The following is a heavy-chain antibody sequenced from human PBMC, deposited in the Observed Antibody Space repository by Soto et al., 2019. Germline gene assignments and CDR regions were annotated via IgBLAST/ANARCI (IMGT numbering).Heavy chain of an antibody. D-gene: IGHD2-15*01. CDR2: ISSSGSTI. Sequence: QVQLVESGGGLVKPGGSLRLSCAASGFTFSDYYMSWIRQAPGKGLEWVSYISSSGSTIYYADSVKGRFTISRDNAKNSLYLQMNSLRAEDTAVHYCAWPRWPQKSDAFDIWGQGTMVTVSS. J-gene: IGHJ3*02. CDR3: AWPRWPQKSDAFDI. CDR1: GFTFSDYY. V-gene: IGHV3-11*01.